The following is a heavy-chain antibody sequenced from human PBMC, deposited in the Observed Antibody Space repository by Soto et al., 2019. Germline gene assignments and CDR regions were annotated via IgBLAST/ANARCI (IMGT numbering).Heavy chain of an antibody. CDR3: ALTPVRGVIIPYYYYGMDV. D-gene: IGHD3-10*01. CDR1: CGSISSYY. CDR2: IYTSGST. Sequence: SETLSLTCTVSCGSISSYYWSWIRQPAGKGLEWIGRIYTSGSTNYNPSLKSRVTMSVDTSKNQFSLKLSSVTAADTAVYYCALTPVRGVIIPYYYYGMDVWGQGTTVTVSS. J-gene: IGHJ6*02. V-gene: IGHV4-4*07.